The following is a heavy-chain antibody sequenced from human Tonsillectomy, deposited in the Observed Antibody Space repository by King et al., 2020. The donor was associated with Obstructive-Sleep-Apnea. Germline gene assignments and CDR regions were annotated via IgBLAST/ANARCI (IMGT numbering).Heavy chain of an antibody. V-gene: IGHV3-33*06. CDR2: IWYDGSNK. J-gene: IGHJ2*01. CDR3: AKDGEVLRFLEWLSNWYFDL. CDR1: GFTFSSYG. D-gene: IGHD3-3*01. Sequence: VQLVESGGGVVQPGRSLRLSCAASGFTFSSYGMHWVRQAPGKGLEWVAVIWYDGSNKYYADSVKGRFTISRDNSKNTLDLQMNSLRAEDTAVYYCAKDGEVLRFLEWLSNWYFDLWGRGTLVTVSS.